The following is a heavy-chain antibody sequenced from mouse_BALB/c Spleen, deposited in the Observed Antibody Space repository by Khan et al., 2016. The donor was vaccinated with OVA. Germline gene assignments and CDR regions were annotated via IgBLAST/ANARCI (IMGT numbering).Heavy chain of an antibody. CDR2: IDPKNGVT. CDR1: GYTFTEYT. D-gene: IGHD3-3*01. Sequence: VQLQQSGPDLVKPGASVKMSCKTSGYTFTEYTLHWVKQSHGKSLEWIGVIDPKNGVTSYNQKFKGKATLTVDKSSSTAYMEFRSLTSEDYAGYYCAREAGRWWGQGTSVTVSS. V-gene: IGHV1-18*01. J-gene: IGHJ4*01. CDR3: AREAGRW.